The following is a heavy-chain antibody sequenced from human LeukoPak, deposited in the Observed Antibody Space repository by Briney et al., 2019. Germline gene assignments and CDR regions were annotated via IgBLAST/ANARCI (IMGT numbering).Heavy chain of an antibody. CDR2: IYPGDSDT. V-gene: IGHV5-51*01. D-gene: IGHD2-15*01. CDR1: GYSFTSYW. Sequence: GESLEISCKGSGYSFTSYWIGWVRQMPGKGLEWMGIIYPGDSDTRYSPSFHGQVTISADKSISTAYLQWSSLKASDTAMYYCARRGVAATSVRGAFDIWGQGTMVTVSS. J-gene: IGHJ3*02. CDR3: ARRGVAATSVRGAFDI.